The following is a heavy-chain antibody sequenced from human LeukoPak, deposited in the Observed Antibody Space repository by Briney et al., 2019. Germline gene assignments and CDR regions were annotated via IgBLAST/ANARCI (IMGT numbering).Heavy chain of an antibody. CDR1: GFIFSDYA. CDR2: IYDSGST. CDR3: ASVKAAYSYGYYYYGMDV. D-gene: IGHD5-18*01. J-gene: IGHJ6*02. V-gene: IGHV4-38-2*01. Sequence: GSLRLSCAASGFIFSDYAMSWIRQPPGKGLEWIGSIYDSGSTYYNPSLKSRVTISVDTSKNQFSLKLNSVTAADTAVYYCASVKAAYSYGYYYYGMDVWGQGTTVTVSS.